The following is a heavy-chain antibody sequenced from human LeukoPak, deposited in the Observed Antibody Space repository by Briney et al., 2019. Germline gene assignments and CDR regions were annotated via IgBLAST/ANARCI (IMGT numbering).Heavy chain of an antibody. J-gene: IGHJ6*04. CDR3: AKGGEFYYYYYGIDV. CDR1: GFTFSSYG. CDR2: ISYDGSNK. Sequence: GGSLRLSCAASGFTFSSYGMHWVRQAPGKGLEWVAVISYDGSNKYYADSVKGRFTISRDNSKNTLYLQMNSLRAEDTAVYYCAKGGEFYYYYYGIDVWGKGTTVTVSS. D-gene: IGHD3-10*01. V-gene: IGHV3-30*18.